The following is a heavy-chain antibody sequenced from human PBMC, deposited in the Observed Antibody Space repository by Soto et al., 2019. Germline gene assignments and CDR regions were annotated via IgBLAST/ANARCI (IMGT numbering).Heavy chain of an antibody. D-gene: IGHD2-2*01. CDR2: IYYSGST. Sequence: SETLSLTCTVSGGSISSYYWSWIRQPPGKGLEWIGYIYYSGSTNYNPSLKSRFSISRDNAKNSLYLQLNSLRAEDTAVYYCATAISSPFSNFDSWGQGSLVTVSS. V-gene: IGHV4-59*12. CDR3: ATAISSPFSNFDS. J-gene: IGHJ4*02. CDR1: GGSISSYY.